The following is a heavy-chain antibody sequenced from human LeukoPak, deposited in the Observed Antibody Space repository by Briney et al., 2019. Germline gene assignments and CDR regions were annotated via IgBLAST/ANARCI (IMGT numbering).Heavy chain of an antibody. V-gene: IGHV3-21*01. D-gene: IGHD5-24*01. J-gene: IGHJ4*02. CDR1: GFTFSSYS. Sequence: GGSLRLSCAASGFTFSSYSMNWVRQAPGRGLEWVSSIRFTGSYIYYADSVKGRFTISRDDAKNLLSLQMISLRVEDTAVYYCTRAGPRRDGYNREYWGQGTLVTVSS. CDR3: TRAGPRRDGYNREY. CDR2: IRFTGSYI.